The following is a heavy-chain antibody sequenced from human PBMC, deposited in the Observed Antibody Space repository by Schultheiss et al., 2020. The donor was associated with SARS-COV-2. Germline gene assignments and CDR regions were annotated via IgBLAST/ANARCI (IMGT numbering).Heavy chain of an antibody. CDR1: GGSIGSNTYY. CDR2: IYYSGST. J-gene: IGHJ3*02. CDR3: ARQDTTDAFDI. Sequence: SETLSLTCTVSGGSIGSNTYYWGWIRQPPGKGLEWIGSIYYSGSTYYNPSLKSRVTISVDTSKNQFSLKLSSVTAADTAVYYCARQDTTDAFDIWGQGTMVTVSS. V-gene: IGHV4-39*01. D-gene: IGHD1-26*01.